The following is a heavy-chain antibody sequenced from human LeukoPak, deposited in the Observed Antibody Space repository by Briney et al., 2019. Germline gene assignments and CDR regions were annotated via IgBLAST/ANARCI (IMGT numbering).Heavy chain of an antibody. J-gene: IGHJ4*02. Sequence: GGSLRLSCVASGFTFSSYWMSWVRQAPGKGLEWVSGISWNSGSIGYADSVEGRFTISRDNAKNSLYLQMNSLRAEDTALYYCAKDTYSSSLGDWGQGTLVTVSS. CDR3: AKDTYSSSLGD. D-gene: IGHD6-13*01. V-gene: IGHV3-9*01. CDR1: GFTFSSYW. CDR2: ISWNSGSI.